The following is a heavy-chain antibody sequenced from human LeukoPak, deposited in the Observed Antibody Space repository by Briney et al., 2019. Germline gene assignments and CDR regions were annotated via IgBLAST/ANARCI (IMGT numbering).Heavy chain of an antibody. CDR1: GFTFSSYA. CDR3: AKHSSYYYDSSGYYYFDY. V-gene: IGHV3-23*01. CDR2: ISGSGGST. J-gene: IGHJ4*02. Sequence: QPGGSLRLSCAASGFTFSSYAMSWVRQAPGKGLEWVSAISGSGGSTYYADSVKGRFTISRDNSKNTLYLQMNSLRAEDTAVYYCAKHSSYYYDSSGYYYFDYWGQGTLVTVSS. D-gene: IGHD3-22*01.